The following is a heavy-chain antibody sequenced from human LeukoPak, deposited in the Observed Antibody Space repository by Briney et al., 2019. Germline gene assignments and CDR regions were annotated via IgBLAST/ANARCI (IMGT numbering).Heavy chain of an antibody. D-gene: IGHD1-14*01. Sequence: GGSLSLSCAASGFSFSSYWRSWVRQPPGKGLEWVANIKQDGSEKYYLDSVKGRFTISRHNDKHSLYLQMTVLGAEDTAVYCCARAEPGSEVFDYWGQGTVVTVSS. CDR2: IKQDGSEK. J-gene: IGHJ4*02. CDR3: ARAEPGSEVFDY. CDR1: GFSFSSYW. V-gene: IGHV3-7*01.